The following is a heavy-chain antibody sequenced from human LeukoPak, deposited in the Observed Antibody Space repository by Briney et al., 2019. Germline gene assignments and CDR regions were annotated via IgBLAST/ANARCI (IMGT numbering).Heavy chain of an antibody. CDR1: GGSFSGYY. D-gene: IGHD5-18*01. V-gene: IGHV4-34*01. J-gene: IGHJ4*02. CDR2: INPGGST. CDR3: ARGSLDTAAFDY. Sequence: SETLSLTCAVYGGSFSGYYWSWIRQPPGKGLEWIGEINPGGSTNYHPSLKSRVTISVDTSKNQFSLKLSSVTAADTAVYYCARGSLDTAAFDYWGQGTLVTVSS.